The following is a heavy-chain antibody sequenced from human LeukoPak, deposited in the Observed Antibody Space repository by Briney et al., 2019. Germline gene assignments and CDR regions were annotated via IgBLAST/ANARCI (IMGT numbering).Heavy chain of an antibody. CDR2: IYNSGST. CDR1: GGSISSYY. J-gene: IGHJ4*02. V-gene: IGHV4-59*01. D-gene: IGHD6-19*01. CDR3: AMLKYSSGWYYFDY. Sequence: SETLSLTCTVSGGSISSYYWSWIRQPPGKGLEWIGYIYNSGSTNYNPSLKSRVTISVDTSKNQFSLKLSSVTAADTAVDYCAMLKYSSGWYYFDYWGQGTLVTVSS.